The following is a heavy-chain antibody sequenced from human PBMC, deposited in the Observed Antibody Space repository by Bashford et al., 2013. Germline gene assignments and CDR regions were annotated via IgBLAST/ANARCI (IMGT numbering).Heavy chain of an antibody. CDR3: ARATHSSGYHEPDAFEI. CDR2: IYYSGST. D-gene: IGHD3-22*01. CDR1: GGSISSGGYY. J-gene: IGHJ3*02. V-gene: IGHV4-31*03. Sequence: SETLSLTCTVSGGSISSGGYYWSWIRQHPGKGLEWIGYIYYSGSTYYNPSLKSRVTISVDTSKNQFSLKLSSVTAADTAVYYCARATHSSGYHEPDAFEIWGQGTMVTVSS.